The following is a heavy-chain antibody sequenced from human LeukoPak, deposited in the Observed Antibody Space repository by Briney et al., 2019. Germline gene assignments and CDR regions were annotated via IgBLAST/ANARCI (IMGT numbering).Heavy chain of an antibody. D-gene: IGHD7-27*01. CDR2: IYSSGST. CDR1: GGSISSGSYY. J-gene: IGHJ6*03. V-gene: IGHV4-61*02. Sequence: SETLSLTCSVSGGSISSGSYYWSWIRQPAGKGLEWIGRIYSSGSTNYNPSLKSRVTMSVDTSKNQFSLNLSSVTAADTAVYYCARDLPPLTGPYMDVWGKGTTVTVSS. CDR3: ARDLPPLTGPYMDV.